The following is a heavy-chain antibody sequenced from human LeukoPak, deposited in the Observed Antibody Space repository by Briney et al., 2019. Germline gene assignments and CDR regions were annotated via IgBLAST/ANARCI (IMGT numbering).Heavy chain of an antibody. CDR2: IIPILGIA. CDR3: ARDATIFGVVSEKYYFDY. V-gene: IGHV1-69*04. J-gene: IGHJ4*02. CDR1: GYTFTGYY. Sequence: SVKVSCTASGYTFTGYYMHWVRQAPGQGLEWMGRIIPILGIANYAQKFQGRVTITADKSTSTAYMELSSLRSEDTAAYYCARDATIFGVVSEKYYFDYWGQGTLVTVSS. D-gene: IGHD3-3*01.